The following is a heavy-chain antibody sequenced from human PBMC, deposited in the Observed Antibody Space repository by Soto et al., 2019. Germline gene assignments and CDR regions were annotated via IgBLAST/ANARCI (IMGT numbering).Heavy chain of an antibody. CDR1: GAAFTSYY. CDR2: IYYGEKT. CDR3: ARRRTERHNFCDP. Sequence: SXTKSLTCPVSGAAFTSYYWSWLRHPPGKGLEWIGYIYYGEKTNYNPSLKNRVTISRDTSKNQVFLRLTSVTAADTAMYYCARRRTERHNFCDPCGQGTLVTGSA. V-gene: IGHV4-59*01. D-gene: IGHD1-1*01. J-gene: IGHJ5*02.